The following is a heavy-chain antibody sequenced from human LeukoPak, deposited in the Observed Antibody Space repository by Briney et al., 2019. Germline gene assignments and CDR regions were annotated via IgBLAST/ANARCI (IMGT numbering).Heavy chain of an antibody. D-gene: IGHD3-22*01. CDR2: IYYSGST. Sequence: SETLSLTCSVSGGSISLSYYYWSWIRQPPGKGLEWIGYIYYSGSTNYKPSLKSRVTISVETSKNQFSLKLRSVTAADTAVYYCARVTGYMIEDYFDYWGQGTLVTVSS. CDR3: ARVTGYMIEDYFDY. J-gene: IGHJ4*02. CDR1: GGSISLSYYY. V-gene: IGHV4-61*01.